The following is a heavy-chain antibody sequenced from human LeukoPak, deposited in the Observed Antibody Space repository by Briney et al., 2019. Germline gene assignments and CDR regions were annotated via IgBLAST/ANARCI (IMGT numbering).Heavy chain of an antibody. J-gene: IGHJ3*02. CDR3: ARDFAFDI. Sequence: PGGSLRLSCAASGFTFSSYAMSWIRQPPGKGLEWIGEINHSGSTNYNPSLKSRVTISVDTSKNQFSLKLSSVTAADTAVYYCARDFAFDIWGQGTMVTVSS. CDR1: GFTFSSYA. D-gene: IGHD3/OR15-3a*01. V-gene: IGHV4-34*01. CDR2: INHSGST.